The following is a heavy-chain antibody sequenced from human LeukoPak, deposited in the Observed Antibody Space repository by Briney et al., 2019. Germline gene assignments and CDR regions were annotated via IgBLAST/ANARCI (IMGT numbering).Heavy chain of an antibody. D-gene: IGHD6-19*01. CDR2: ISYDGSNK. V-gene: IGHV3-30*18. J-gene: IGHJ6*02. Sequence: GRSLRLSCAASGFTFSSYGMHWVRQAPGKGLEWVAVISYDGSNKYYADSVKGRFTISRDNSKNTLYLQMNSLRAEDTAVYYCAKDRGSGGYYGMDVWGQGTTVTVSS. CDR3: AKDRGSGGYYGMDV. CDR1: GFTFSSYG.